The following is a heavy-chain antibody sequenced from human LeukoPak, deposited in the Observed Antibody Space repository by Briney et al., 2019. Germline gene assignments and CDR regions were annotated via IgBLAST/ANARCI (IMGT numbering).Heavy chain of an antibody. CDR2: ISWNSGSI. CDR3: ARGSVYDFWSGYLPEYFQH. V-gene: IGHV3-9*01. J-gene: IGHJ1*01. D-gene: IGHD3-3*01. CDR1: GFTFDDYA. Sequence: PGGSLRLSCAASGFTFDDYAMHWVRQAPGKGLEWVSGISWNSGSIGYADSVKGRFTISRDNAKNSLYLQMNSLRAEDTAVYYCARGSVYDFWSGYLPEYFQHWGQGTLVTVSS.